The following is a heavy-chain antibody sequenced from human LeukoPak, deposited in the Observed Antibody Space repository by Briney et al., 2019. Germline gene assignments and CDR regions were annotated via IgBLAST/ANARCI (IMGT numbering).Heavy chain of an antibody. V-gene: IGHV3-74*01. CDR2: INSDGSST. Sequence: PGGSRRLSCAASGFTFSSYWMRWVRQAPGKGLVWVSRINSDGSSTSYADSVKGRFTISRDNAKNTLYLQMNSLRAEDTSVYYCARDRNTGSSYENLFEYWGQGSLVTVSS. J-gene: IGHJ4*02. D-gene: IGHD1-26*01. CDR1: GFTFSSYW. CDR3: ARDRNTGSSYENLFEY.